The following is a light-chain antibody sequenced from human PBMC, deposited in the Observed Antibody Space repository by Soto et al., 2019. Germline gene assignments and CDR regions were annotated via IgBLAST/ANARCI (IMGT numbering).Light chain of an antibody. CDR3: CSYAGTYTYV. V-gene: IGLV2-11*01. CDR1: TSDVGGYNF. J-gene: IGLJ1*01. CDR2: DVT. Sequence: QSALTQPRSVSGSPGQSVTISCTGTTSDVGGYNFVSWYQQHPGNAPKLMIYDVTKRPSGIPDRFSGSQSGNTSSLTISGLQAEDEADYYFCSYAGTYTYVFGTGTKVTVL.